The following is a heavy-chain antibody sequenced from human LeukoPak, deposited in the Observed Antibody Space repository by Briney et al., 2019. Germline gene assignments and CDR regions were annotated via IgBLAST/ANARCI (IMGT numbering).Heavy chain of an antibody. Sequence: SETLSLTCTVSGYSISSGYYWGWIRQPPGKGLEWIGSIYYSGSTYYNPSLKSRVTISVDTSKNQFSLKLSSVTAADTAVYYCARGRQQLVQGNWFDPWGQGTLVTVSS. J-gene: IGHJ5*02. D-gene: IGHD6-13*01. CDR3: ARGRQQLVQGNWFDP. CDR2: IYYSGST. V-gene: IGHV4-38-2*02. CDR1: GYSISSGYY.